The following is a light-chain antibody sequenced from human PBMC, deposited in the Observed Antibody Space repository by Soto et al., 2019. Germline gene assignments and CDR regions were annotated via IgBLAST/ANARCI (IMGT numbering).Light chain of an antibody. V-gene: IGKV1D-12*01. CDR1: QGISSW. J-gene: IGKJ2*01. Sequence: DIQMTQSPSSVSASVGDRVTITCRASQGISSWLVWYQQKPGKAPKLLIYAASSWQSGVPSRFSGSGSGTDFTLTISSLQPEDFATYYCQQANSFPPTFGQGTKLEIK. CDR3: QQANSFPPT. CDR2: AAS.